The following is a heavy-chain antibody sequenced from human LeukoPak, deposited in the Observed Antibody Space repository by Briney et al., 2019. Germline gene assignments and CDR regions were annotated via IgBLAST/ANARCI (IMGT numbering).Heavy chain of an antibody. CDR2: INPNSGGT. J-gene: IGHJ6*02. D-gene: IGHD2-2*01. V-gene: IGHV1-2*02. CDR3: ATDPGEIVPAAKGPRGDYCYGMDV. Sequence: ASVKVSCKASGYTFTGYYIHWVQQAPGHGLEWMGWINPNSGGTNYAQKFQGRVTMTRDTSISTAYMELTRLRSDDTAVYYCATDPGEIVPAAKGPRGDYCYGMDVWGQGTTVTVSS. CDR1: GYTFTGYY.